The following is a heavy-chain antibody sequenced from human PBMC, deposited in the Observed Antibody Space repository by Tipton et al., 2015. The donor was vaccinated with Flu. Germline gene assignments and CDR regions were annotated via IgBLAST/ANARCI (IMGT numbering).Heavy chain of an antibody. V-gene: IGHV3-21*06. J-gene: IGHJ6*02. CDR1: GYLFSHFG. D-gene: IGHD3-10*01. Sequence: GSLRLSCETSGYLFSHFGMNWVRQVPGKGLEWVASISSSSNYIHYADSVKGRFTISRDNANDLLYLQMNSLRAEDAAVYYCAREGRADYYYGMDVWGQGTTVIVSS. CDR3: AREGRADYYYGMDV. CDR2: ISSSSNYI.